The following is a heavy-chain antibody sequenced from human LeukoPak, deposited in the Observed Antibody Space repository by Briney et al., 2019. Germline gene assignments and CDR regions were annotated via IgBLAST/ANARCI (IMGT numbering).Heavy chain of an antibody. CDR3: ARGGRDYGDYDSWFDP. CDR1: GGTFSSYA. J-gene: IGHJ5*02. Sequence: SVKVSCKASGGTFSSYAISWVRQAPGQGLEWMGRIIPIFGIANYAQKFQGRVTITADKSTSTAYMELSSLRAEDTAVYYCARGGRDYGDYDSWFDPWGQGTLVAVSS. CDR2: IIPIFGIA. V-gene: IGHV1-69*04. D-gene: IGHD4-17*01.